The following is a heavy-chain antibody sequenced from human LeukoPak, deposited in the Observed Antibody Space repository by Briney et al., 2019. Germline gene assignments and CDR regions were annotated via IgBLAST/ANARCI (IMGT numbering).Heavy chain of an antibody. J-gene: IGHJ4*02. CDR2: ISDDSSTI. V-gene: IGHV3-48*01. CDR1: DSMSRRFK. Sequence: GGSLRLSCAASDSMSRRFKMNWVRQAPGKGLEWVSYISDDSSTIHYADSVKGRFTISRDNAENSLYLQMNSLRAEDTAVYYCARGGYNYGSVFDYWGRGTLVTVSS. D-gene: IGHD5-18*01. CDR3: ARGGYNYGSVFDY.